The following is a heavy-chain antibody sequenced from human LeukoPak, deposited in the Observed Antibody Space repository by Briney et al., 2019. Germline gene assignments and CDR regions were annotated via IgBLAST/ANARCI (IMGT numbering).Heavy chain of an antibody. CDR3: VTAVASYYFDY. J-gene: IGHJ4*02. D-gene: IGHD6-19*01. CDR1: GFTFSSYA. Sequence: GGSLRLSCAASGFTFSSYAMSWVRQAPGKGLEWVSSISSSSSYIYYADSVKGRFTISRDNAKNSLYLQMNSLRAEDTAVYYCVTAVASYYFDYWGQGTLVTVSS. V-gene: IGHV3-21*01. CDR2: ISSSSSYI.